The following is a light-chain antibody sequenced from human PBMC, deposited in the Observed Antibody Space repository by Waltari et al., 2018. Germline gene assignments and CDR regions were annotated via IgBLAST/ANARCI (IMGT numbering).Light chain of an antibody. CDR1: QSISSS. V-gene: IGKV1-39*01. CDR2: AVS. Sequence: DIQMTQSPSSLSASIGDRVTITCRASQSISSSLNWYPQKPGKAPKLLISAVSRLQSGVPSRFSGSGSGTDFTLTISSLQPEDFATFYCQQSFRTPRTFGQGTKVEIK. CDR3: QQSFRTPRT. J-gene: IGKJ1*01.